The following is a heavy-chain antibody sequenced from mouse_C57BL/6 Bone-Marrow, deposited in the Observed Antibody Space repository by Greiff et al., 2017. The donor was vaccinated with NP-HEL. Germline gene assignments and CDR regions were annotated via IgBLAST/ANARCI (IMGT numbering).Heavy chain of an antibody. J-gene: IGHJ2*01. CDR3: ARIYDGYYLHFDY. CDR1: GFSLSTFGMG. Sequence: LQQSGPGILQPSQTLSLTCSFSGFSLSTFGMGVGWIRQPSGKGLEWLAHIWWDDDKYYNPALKSRLTISKDTSNNQVFLKIANVDTADTATYYCARIYDGYYLHFDYWGQGTTLTVSS. D-gene: IGHD2-3*01. V-gene: IGHV8-8*01. CDR2: IWWDDDK.